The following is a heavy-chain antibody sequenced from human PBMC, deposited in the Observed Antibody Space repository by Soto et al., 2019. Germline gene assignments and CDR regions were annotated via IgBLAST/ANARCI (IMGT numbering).Heavy chain of an antibody. D-gene: IGHD3-22*01. V-gene: IGHV1-18*01. CDR1: GYTFTSDG. J-gene: IGHJ4*02. CDR2: ISAYNGNT. CDR3: ARDFMRSESSAPLRGAVFDY. Sequence: ASVKVSCKASGYTFTSDGFSWVRQAPGQGLEWMGWISAYNGNTNYAQKLQGSVTITTDTSTSTAYMELRSLRSDDTAVYYCARDFMRSESSAPLRGAVFDYWGQGTLVTVSS.